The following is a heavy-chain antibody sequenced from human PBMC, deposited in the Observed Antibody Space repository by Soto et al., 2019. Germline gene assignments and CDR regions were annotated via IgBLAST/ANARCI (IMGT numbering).Heavy chain of an antibody. Sequence: SLSLTRTVSGGPVGSGSNYWSWIRQPPGKGLEWIGYIYYSGSTNYNPSLKSRVTISVDTSKNQFSLKLSSVTAADTAVYYCARDSGEYYDSSGYYLDYWGQGTLVTSPQ. J-gene: IGHJ4*02. CDR3: ARDSGEYYDSSGYYLDY. CDR2: IYYSGST. D-gene: IGHD3-22*01. CDR1: GGPVGSGSNY. V-gene: IGHV4-61*01.